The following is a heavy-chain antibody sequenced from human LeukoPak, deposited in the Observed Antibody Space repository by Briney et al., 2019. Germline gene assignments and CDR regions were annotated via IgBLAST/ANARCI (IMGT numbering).Heavy chain of an antibody. Sequence: QPGGSLRLSCAASGFTFSSYWMHWVRQAPGKGLVWVSRINSDGSSTSYAGSVKGRFTISRDNAKNTLYLQMNSLRAEDTAVYYCARGVRIAAAGHDYWGQGTLVTVSS. CDR3: ARGVRIAAAGHDY. J-gene: IGHJ4*02. CDR2: INSDGSST. CDR1: GFTFSSYW. D-gene: IGHD6-13*01. V-gene: IGHV3-74*01.